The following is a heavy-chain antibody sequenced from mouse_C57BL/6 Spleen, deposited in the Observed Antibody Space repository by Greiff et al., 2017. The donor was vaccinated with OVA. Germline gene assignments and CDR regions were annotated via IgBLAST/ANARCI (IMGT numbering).Heavy chain of an antibody. V-gene: IGHV1-15*01. CDR3: TYSPWFAY. CDR2: IDPETGGT. Sequence: VQRVESGAELVRPGASVTLSCKASGYTFTDYEMHWVKQTPVHGLEWIGAIDPETGGTAYNQKCKGKAILTADKSSSTAYMELRSLTSEDAAVYYCTYSPWFAYWGQGTLVTVSA. CDR1: GYTFTDYE. J-gene: IGHJ3*01.